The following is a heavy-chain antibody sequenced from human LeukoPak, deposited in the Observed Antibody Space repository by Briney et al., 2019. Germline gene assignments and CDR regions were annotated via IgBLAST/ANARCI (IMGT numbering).Heavy chain of an antibody. Sequence: ASVKVSCKASGYTFTGYYMHWVRQAPGQGLEWMGWINPNSSGTNYAQKFQGRVTMTRDTSISTAYMELSRLRSDDTAVYYCARDGRYYYDSSGYYPNWFDPWGQGTLVTVSS. CDR3: ARDGRYYYDSSGYYPNWFDP. CDR1: GYTFTGYY. J-gene: IGHJ5*02. D-gene: IGHD3-22*01. CDR2: INPNSSGT. V-gene: IGHV1-2*02.